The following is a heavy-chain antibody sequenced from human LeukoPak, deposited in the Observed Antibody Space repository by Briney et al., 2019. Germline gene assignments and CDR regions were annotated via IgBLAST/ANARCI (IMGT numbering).Heavy chain of an antibody. Sequence: SETLSLTCTVSGGSISSSRYYWGWIRQPPGKGLEWIGCIYYSGITYYNPSLKHRVTISVATSRTQFSLKLSSGTAADTAVYYCAREYSSEGYYYGMDVWGQGTMVTVSS. CDR3: AREYSSEGYYYGMDV. J-gene: IGHJ6*02. D-gene: IGHD6-19*01. CDR2: IYYSGIT. V-gene: IGHV4-39*02. CDR1: GGSISSSRYY.